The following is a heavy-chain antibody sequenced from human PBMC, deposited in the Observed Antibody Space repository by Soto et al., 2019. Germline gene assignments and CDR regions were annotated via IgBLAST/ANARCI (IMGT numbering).Heavy chain of an antibody. V-gene: IGHV1-8*01. D-gene: IGHD4-4*01. CDR2: MNPNSGNT. Sequence: ASVKVSCKASGYTFTSYDINWVRQATGQGLEWMGWMNPNSGNTGYAQKFQGRVTMTRNTSITTVYMELSSLKSEDTAVYYCARYDYNGYYFDYWGQGTLVTVSS. CDR1: GYTFTSYD. J-gene: IGHJ4*02. CDR3: ARYDYNGYYFDY.